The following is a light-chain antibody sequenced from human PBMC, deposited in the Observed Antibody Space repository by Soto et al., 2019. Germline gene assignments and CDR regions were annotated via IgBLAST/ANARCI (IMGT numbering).Light chain of an antibody. Sequence: DVVLTQTPLSSPATLGQPASISCRSSQSLVHSDGNTYLSWLQQRPGQPPRLLIYQVSNRFSGVQDRFSGSGAGTDLTLKISRVEAEDVGVYHCVQFAHFPRTFGQGTKVEIK. J-gene: IGKJ1*01. CDR3: VQFAHFPRT. CDR2: QVS. V-gene: IGKV2-24*01. CDR1: QSLVHSDGNTY.